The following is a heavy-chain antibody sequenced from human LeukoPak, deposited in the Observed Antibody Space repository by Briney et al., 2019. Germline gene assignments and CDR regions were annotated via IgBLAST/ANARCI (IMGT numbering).Heavy chain of an antibody. CDR2: INHSGST. V-gene: IGHV4-39*07. D-gene: IGHD5-24*01. CDR1: GGSISSGGYY. CDR3: ARGDLRGRDGVY. J-gene: IGHJ4*02. Sequence: PSETLSLTFTVSGGSISSGGYYWGWIRQPPGKGLEWIGEINHSGSTNYNPSLKSRVTISVNTSKNQFSLKLSSVTAADTAVYYCARGDLRGRDGVYWGQGTLVTVSS.